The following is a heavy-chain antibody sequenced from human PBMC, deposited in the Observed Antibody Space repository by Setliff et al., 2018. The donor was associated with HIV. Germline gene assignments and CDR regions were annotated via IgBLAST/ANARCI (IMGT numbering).Heavy chain of an antibody. CDR2: INIYTGDR. Sequence: ASVKVSCKASGYTFAGYGIHWVRQAPGQGLEWVGWINIYTGDRTYADNFQYRVTMTADTSTSTVYMELRHLRSDDTAVYYCAKTREINNFWSGIDYWGQGTLVTVSS. CDR1: GYTFAGYG. V-gene: IGHV1-18*01. CDR3: AKTREINNFWSGIDY. D-gene: IGHD3-3*01. J-gene: IGHJ4*02.